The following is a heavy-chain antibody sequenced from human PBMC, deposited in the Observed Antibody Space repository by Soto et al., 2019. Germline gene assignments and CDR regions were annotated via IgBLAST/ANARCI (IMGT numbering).Heavy chain of an antibody. J-gene: IGHJ5*02. CDR3: ARVPRLRWYSGWFDP. CDR1: GGSVSSGSYY. CDR2: IYYSGST. D-gene: IGHD4-17*01. V-gene: IGHV4-61*01. Sequence: PSETLSLTCTVSGGSVSSGSYYWSWIRQPPGKGLEWIGYIYYSGSTNYNPSLKSRVTISVDTSKNQFSLKLSSVTAADTAVYYCARVPRLRWYSGWFDPWGQGTLVTVSS.